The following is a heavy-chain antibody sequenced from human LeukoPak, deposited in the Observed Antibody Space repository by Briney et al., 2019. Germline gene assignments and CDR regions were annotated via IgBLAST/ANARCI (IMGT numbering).Heavy chain of an antibody. V-gene: IGHV1-69*13. CDR2: ITPLFGTA. J-gene: IGHJ4*02. CDR3: ARDRTITIFGVVPAY. CDR1: GGTFSKYT. Sequence: SVKVSCKASGGTFSKYTISWVRQRPGQGLEWMGGITPLFGTANYAQKFQGRVTITADESASTAYMELSSLRSEDTAVYYCARDRTITIFGVVPAYWGQGTLVTVSS. D-gene: IGHD3-3*01.